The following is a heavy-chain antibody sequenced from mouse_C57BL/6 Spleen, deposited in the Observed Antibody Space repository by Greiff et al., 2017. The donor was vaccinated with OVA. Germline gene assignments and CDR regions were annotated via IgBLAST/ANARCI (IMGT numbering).Heavy chain of an antibody. CDR3: ARGGTTVVADY. D-gene: IGHD1-1*01. J-gene: IGHJ2*01. CDR2: IDPSDSYT. CDR1: GYTFTSYW. V-gene: IGHV1-69*01. Sequence: QVQLQQPGAELVMPGASVKLSCKASGYTFTSYWMHWVKQRPGQGLEWIGEIDPSDSYTNYNQKFQGKSTLTVDKSSSTAYMQLSSLTSEDSAVYYCARGGTTVVADYWGQGTTLTVSS.